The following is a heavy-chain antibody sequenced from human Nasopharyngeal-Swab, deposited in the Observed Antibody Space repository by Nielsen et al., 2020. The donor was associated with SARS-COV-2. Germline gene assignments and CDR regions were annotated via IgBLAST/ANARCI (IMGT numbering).Heavy chain of an antibody. J-gene: IGHJ6*02. Sequence: GESLKISCAASGFIFSDYAMSWVRQASGKGLEWVSTMSGGGDRTTYADSVRGRFTISRDNSKSTLYLQMNSLRAEDTAEYFCAKDGVRLNGIDVWGQGTTVTVSS. V-gene: IGHV3-23*01. CDR1: GFIFSDYA. D-gene: IGHD3-16*01. CDR2: MSGGGDRT. CDR3: AKDGVRLNGIDV.